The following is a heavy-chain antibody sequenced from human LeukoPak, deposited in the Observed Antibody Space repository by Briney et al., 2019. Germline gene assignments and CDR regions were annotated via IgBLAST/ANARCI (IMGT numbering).Heavy chain of an antibody. CDR3: ARALYSSSWPFDY. Sequence: SETLSLTCTVSGYSISSTYYWGWIRQPPGKGLEWVGSVFHSGNTYYNPSLKSRLTISADTSMNQFSLKLSSVTAADTAVYYCARALYSSSWPFDYWGQGTLVTVSS. J-gene: IGHJ4*02. D-gene: IGHD6-13*01. V-gene: IGHV4-38-2*02. CDR2: VFHSGNT. CDR1: GYSISSTYY.